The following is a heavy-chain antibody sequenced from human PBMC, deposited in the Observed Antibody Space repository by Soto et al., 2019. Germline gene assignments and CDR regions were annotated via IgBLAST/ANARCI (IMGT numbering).Heavy chain of an antibody. J-gene: IGHJ4*02. CDR3: TRDWEITVSTWSFGGF. CDR2: IIPFHGVT. CDR1: GGTFSPYT. D-gene: IGHD3-10*01. V-gene: IGHV1-69*08. Sequence: QVQLVQSRAEVKKPGSSVKVSCKASGGTFSPYTINWVRQAPGQGLEWMGRIIPFHGVTNYAQKFQARVTITADKSTSTAYMELSGLRFEDTAMYYCTRDWEITVSTWSFGGFWGRGTLVTVSS.